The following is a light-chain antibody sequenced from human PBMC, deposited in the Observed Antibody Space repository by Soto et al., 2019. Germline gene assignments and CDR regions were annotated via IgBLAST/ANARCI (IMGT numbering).Light chain of an antibody. V-gene: IGKV3-15*01. J-gene: IGKJ1*01. CDR3: QHYNNCPPCT. CDR2: GAS. Sequence: IVLTQSPATLSLSPGERATLSCRASQSVSSNLAWYQQKPGQAPRLLIYGASTRATGIPARFSGSGSGTEFTLTISSLQSEDFAVYYCQHYNNCPPCTFGQGTKVDIK. CDR1: QSVSSN.